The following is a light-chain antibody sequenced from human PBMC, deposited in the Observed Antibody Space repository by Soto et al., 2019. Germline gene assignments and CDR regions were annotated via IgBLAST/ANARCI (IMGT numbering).Light chain of an antibody. CDR2: YTS. Sequence: EIVLTQSPATLSSSPGETATLSCRASQYVGTRLAWYQHKPGQAPRLLIYYTSNRATGIPARFSGSGSGTDFTLTISSLAPEDFAVYYCQQYNNWPPITFGQGTRLEIK. V-gene: IGKV3-11*01. CDR3: QQYNNWPPIT. CDR1: QYVGTR. J-gene: IGKJ5*01.